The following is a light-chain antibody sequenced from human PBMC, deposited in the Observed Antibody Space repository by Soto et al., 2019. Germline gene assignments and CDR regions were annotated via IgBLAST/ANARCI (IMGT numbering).Light chain of an antibody. CDR1: SSNIGRNT. CDR2: KDN. J-gene: IGLJ2*01. CDR3: AAWDASLSGVV. V-gene: IGLV1-44*01. Sequence: QSVLTQPPSASGTPGQRVTISCTGGSSNIGRNTVNCYQQLPGTAPKLLMYKDNQRPSGVPDRFSGSKSGTSASLAISGLQSADEADYYCAAWDASLSGVVFGGGTKLTVL.